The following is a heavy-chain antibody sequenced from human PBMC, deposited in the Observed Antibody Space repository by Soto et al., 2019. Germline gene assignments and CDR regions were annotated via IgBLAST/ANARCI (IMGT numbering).Heavy chain of an antibody. D-gene: IGHD6-19*01. CDR2: ISAYNGNT. J-gene: IGHJ3*02. CDR3: ARVWGIAGAESDAFDI. CDR1: GYTFTSYG. Sequence: GASVKVSCKASGYTFTSYGISWVRQAPGQGLEWMGWISAYNGNTNYAQKLQGRVTMTRDTSTSTVYMELSSLRSEDTAVYYCARVWGIAGAESDAFDIWGQGTMVTVSS. V-gene: IGHV1-18*01.